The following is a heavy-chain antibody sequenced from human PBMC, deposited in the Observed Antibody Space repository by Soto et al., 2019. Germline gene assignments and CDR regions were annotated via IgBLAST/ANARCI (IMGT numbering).Heavy chain of an antibody. CDR1: GFTFSNYG. CDR2: ILNDGSNR. J-gene: IGHJ6*02. CDR3: ARDDEYSGNGMDV. V-gene: IGHV3-33*01. Sequence: QVQLVESGGGVVQPGRSLRLSCAASGFTFSNYGMHWVRQAPGKGLEWVAVILNDGSNRYHADSVKDRFTISRDNSKNTLYLQMNSLRAEDTAVYYCARDDEYSGNGMDVWGLGTTVTV. D-gene: IGHD3-10*01.